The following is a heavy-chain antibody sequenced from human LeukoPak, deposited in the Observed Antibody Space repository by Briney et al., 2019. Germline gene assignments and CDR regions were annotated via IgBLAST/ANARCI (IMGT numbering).Heavy chain of an antibody. CDR2: ISAYNGDT. V-gene: IGHV1-18*01. D-gene: IGHD1-26*01. CDR3: ARGVGGSYYEFDY. CDR1: GYSFTSYG. J-gene: IGHJ4*02. Sequence: ASVKVSCKASGYSFTSYGINWVRQAPGQGLEWMGWISAYNGDTNYAENLQGRVTMTTDTSTSTAYMDLRSLRSDDTAVHYCARGVGGSYYEFDYWGQGTLVTVSS.